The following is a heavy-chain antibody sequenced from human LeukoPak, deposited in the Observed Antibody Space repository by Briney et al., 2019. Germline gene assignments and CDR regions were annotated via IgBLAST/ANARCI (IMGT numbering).Heavy chain of an antibody. V-gene: IGHV3-30-3*01. J-gene: IGHJ4*02. D-gene: IGHD5-12*01. CDR1: EFTFSNYA. Sequence: PGRSLRLSCAASEFTFSNYAVHWVRQAPGKGLQWVAVISYDGNTIHYADSVKGRGTISRDNARNSLYLDMDSLSDEDTAVYYCVRDRSSGYPGSFDYWGQGSQVTVSS. CDR3: VRDRSSGYPGSFDY. CDR2: ISYDGNTI.